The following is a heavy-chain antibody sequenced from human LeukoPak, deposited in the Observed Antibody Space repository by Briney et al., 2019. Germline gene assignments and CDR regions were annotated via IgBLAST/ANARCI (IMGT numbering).Heavy chain of an antibody. Sequence: PGGSLRLSCAASGFTFSGHWMSWVRQAPGKGLEWVANINQGGSHKYYVDSVKGRFTISRDNANNLLYLQMNSLRGEDTAVHYCTRDRSRAEDDWGQGTLVTVSS. CDR2: INQGGSHK. D-gene: IGHD1-14*01. CDR3: TRDRSRAEDD. V-gene: IGHV3-7*01. J-gene: IGHJ4*02. CDR1: GFTFSGHW.